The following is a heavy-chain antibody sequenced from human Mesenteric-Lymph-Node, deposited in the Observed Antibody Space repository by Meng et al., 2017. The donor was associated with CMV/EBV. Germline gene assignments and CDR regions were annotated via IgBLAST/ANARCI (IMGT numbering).Heavy chain of an antibody. Sequence: ASVKVSCKASGYTFTSYDINWVRQATGQGLEWMGWMNPNSGNTGYAQKFQGRVTMTRNTSISTAYMELSSLRSEDMAVYYCATPAIAAAGTGFDYWGQGTLVTVSS. CDR3: ATPAIAAAGTGFDY. J-gene: IGHJ4*02. CDR2: MNPNSGNT. V-gene: IGHV1-8*01. CDR1: GYTFTSYD. D-gene: IGHD6-13*01.